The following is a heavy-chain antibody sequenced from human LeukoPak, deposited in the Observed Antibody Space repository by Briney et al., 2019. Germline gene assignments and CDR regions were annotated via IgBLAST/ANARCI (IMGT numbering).Heavy chain of an antibody. CDR2: ISGGGRST. CDR1: GXTFSNYG. Sequence: PGGSLRLSCAASGXTFSNYGMSWVRQAPGKGLEWVSGISGGGRSTYYADSVRGRFTISRDNSKNTLYLQMNSLRAEDTAVYYCARDKRYSGYDLHYWGQGTLVTVSS. V-gene: IGHV3-23*01. CDR3: ARDKRYSGYDLHY. D-gene: IGHD5-12*01. J-gene: IGHJ4*02.